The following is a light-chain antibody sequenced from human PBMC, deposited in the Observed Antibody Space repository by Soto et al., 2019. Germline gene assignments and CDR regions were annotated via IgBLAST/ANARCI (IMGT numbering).Light chain of an antibody. CDR1: QGVSSN. CDR3: QQYHNWPPIT. V-gene: IGKV3-15*01. J-gene: IGKJ5*01. CDR2: GAS. Sequence: DIVMTLSPATLSVSPGERATLSCRASQGVSSNLAWYQQKPGQAPRLLIYGASTRATGVPARFSGSGSGTEFTLTISSLPSEDFAVYYCQQYHNWPPITFGQGTRLDIK.